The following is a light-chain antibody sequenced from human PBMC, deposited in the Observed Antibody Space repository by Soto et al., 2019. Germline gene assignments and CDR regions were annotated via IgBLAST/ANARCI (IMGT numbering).Light chain of an antibody. CDR3: SSYRSSSTV. V-gene: IGLV2-14*01. CDR2: EVS. CDR1: SSDVGSYNY. Sequence: QSALTQPASVSGSPGQSITISCTGTSSDVGSYNYVSWYQQHPGKAPKLMIYEVSTRPSGVSSRFSGSKSGNTASLTISGLQAGDEADYYCSSYRSSSTVFGTGTKLTVL. J-gene: IGLJ1*01.